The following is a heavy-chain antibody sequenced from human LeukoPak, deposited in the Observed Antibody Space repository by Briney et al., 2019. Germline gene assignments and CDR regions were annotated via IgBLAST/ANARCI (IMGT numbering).Heavy chain of an antibody. CDR2: IWDDGSSK. V-gene: IGHV3-33*06. CDR1: GFTFSNYV. J-gene: IGHJ4*02. Sequence: PGRSLRLSCAASGFTFSNYVMHWVRQAPGKGLEWVAVIWDDGSSKYYGDSVKGRFTISRDNSKNTLYLQMNSLRAEDTAVYYCAKPTRGSGSFLIDFWGQGTLVTVSS. CDR3: AKPTRGSGSFLIDF. D-gene: IGHD1-26*01.